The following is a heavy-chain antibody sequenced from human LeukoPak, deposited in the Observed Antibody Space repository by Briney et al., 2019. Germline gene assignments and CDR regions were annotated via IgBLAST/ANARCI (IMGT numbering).Heavy chain of an antibody. CDR1: GFTFSSYW. CDR2: INSDSSIT. Sequence: GGSLRLSCAASGFTFSSYWMHWICQAPGKGLVWVSRINSDSSITSYADSVKGRFTTSRDNAKNTLYLQMNSLRADDTAVYYCARGGAGRYYYYGMDVWGQGTTVTVSS. CDR3: ARGGAGRYYYYGMDV. J-gene: IGHJ6*02. V-gene: IGHV3-74*01. D-gene: IGHD1-26*01.